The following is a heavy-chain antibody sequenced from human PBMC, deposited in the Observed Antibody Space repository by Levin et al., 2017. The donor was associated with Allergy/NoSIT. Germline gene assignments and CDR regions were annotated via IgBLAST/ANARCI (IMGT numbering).Heavy chain of an antibody. CDR3: ARDGRSAATPSW. D-gene: IGHD2-2*01. V-gene: IGHV3-7*04. J-gene: IGHJ4*02. CDR2: IKQDGTEK. CDR1: GFTFSNSW. Sequence: LSLTCAASGFTFSNSWMSWVRQAPGKGLEWVANIKQDGTEKYYVDSVKGRFTISRDNAKNSLYLQMNSLRAEDTAVYYCARDGRSAATPSWWGQGTLVTVSS.